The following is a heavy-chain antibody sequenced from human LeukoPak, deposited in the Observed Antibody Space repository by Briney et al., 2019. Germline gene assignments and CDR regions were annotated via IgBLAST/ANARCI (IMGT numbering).Heavy chain of an antibody. CDR3: ARSPYYDILTGSRGTFDY. J-gene: IGHJ4*02. V-gene: IGHV2-5*02. CDR2: IYWDDDK. D-gene: IGHD3-9*01. CDR1: GFSFSTSGVG. Sequence: SGPTLVNPTQTLTLTCTFSGFSFSTSGVGVAWIRQPPGKALEWLAVIYWDDDKRYSPSLKTRLTITKDTYKNQVVLTMTNIDPVDTATYYCARSPYYDILTGSRGTFDYWGQGTLVTVSS.